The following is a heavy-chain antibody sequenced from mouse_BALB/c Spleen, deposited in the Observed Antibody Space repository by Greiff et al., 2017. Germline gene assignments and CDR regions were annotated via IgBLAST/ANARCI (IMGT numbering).Heavy chain of an antibody. V-gene: IGHV5-17*02. J-gene: IGHJ4*01. D-gene: IGHD2-1*01. CDR1: GFTFSSFG. CDR2: ISSGSSTI. Sequence: EVQVVESGGGLVQPGGSRKLSCAASGFTFSSFGMHWVRQAPEKGLEWVAYISSGSSTIYYADTVKGRFTISRDNPKNTLFLQMTSLRSEDTAMYYCARGGYYGNYEKGYYAMDYWGQGTSVTVSS. CDR3: ARGGYYGNYEKGYYAMDY.